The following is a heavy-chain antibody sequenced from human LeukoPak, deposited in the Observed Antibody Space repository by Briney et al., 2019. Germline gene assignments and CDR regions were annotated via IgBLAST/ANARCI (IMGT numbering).Heavy chain of an antibody. V-gene: IGHV3-74*01. D-gene: IGHD3-3*01. CDR2: IKSDGSST. J-gene: IGHJ4*02. CDR1: GFTFSSYW. CDR3: AKDTRYYDFWSGHPDY. Sequence: GGSLRLSCAASGFTFSSYWMHWVRQAPGKGLVWVSRIKSDGSSTSYADSVKGRFTISRDNAKNTLYLQMNSLRAEDTAVYYCAKDTRYYDFWSGHPDYWGQGTLVTVSS.